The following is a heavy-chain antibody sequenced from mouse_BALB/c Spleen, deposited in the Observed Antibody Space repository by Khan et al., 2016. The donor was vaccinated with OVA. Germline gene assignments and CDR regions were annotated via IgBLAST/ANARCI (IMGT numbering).Heavy chain of an antibody. CDR1: GYSITSDYA. Sequence: VQLQESGPGLVKPSQSLSLTCTVTGYSITSDYAWNWIRQFPGNKLEWMGHITYSGNTTYNPSLKSRISITRDTSKNQFFLQLNSVTTEDTATYYCARSDGGDFDYWGQGTTLTVSS. J-gene: IGHJ2*01. D-gene: IGHD2-3*01. CDR3: ARSDGGDFDY. V-gene: IGHV3-2*02. CDR2: ITYSGNT.